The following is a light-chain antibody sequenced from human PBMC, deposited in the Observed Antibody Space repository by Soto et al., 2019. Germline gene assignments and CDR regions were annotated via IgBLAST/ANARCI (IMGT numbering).Light chain of an antibody. CDR2: KAS. Sequence: DIQMTQSPSTLSASVGDRVTITCRASQSISTWLAWFQQKPGKAPKLLIYKASSLESGVPSRFSGSGSGTEFPLTISSLQPDDFATYYCQQYDTSSQTFGQGTKVEIK. V-gene: IGKV1-5*03. CDR1: QSISTW. J-gene: IGKJ1*01. CDR3: QQYDTSSQT.